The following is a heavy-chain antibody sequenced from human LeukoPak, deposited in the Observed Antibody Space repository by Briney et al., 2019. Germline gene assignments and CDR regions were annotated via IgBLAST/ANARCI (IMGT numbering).Heavy chain of an antibody. CDR2: ISSSSSYI. D-gene: IGHD3-10*01. CDR1: GFSFSKHG. J-gene: IGHJ5*02. CDR3: ARLSGSGSTDNWFDP. V-gene: IGHV3-21*01. Sequence: GGSLRLSCEGSGFSFSKHGLNWVRQAPGKGLECVSSISSSSSYIYYADSVKGRFTISRDNAKNSLYLQMNSLRAEDTAVYYCARLSGSGSTDNWFDPWGQGTLVTVSS.